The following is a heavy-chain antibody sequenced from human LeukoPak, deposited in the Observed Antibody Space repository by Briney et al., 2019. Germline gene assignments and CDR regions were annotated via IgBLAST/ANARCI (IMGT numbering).Heavy chain of an antibody. CDR2: INPNTGGT. D-gene: IGHD3-16*01. V-gene: IGHV1-2*02. CDR3: ARDLGFDS. Sequence: ASVKVSCKTSGYTFSVYHIQWVRQAPGLGLEWMGWINPNTGGTNYAQKFQGRVTMTRDTSISTAYMEVTRLKSDDTAIYYCARDLGFDSWGQGTLVTVSS. CDR1: GYTFSVYH. J-gene: IGHJ4*02.